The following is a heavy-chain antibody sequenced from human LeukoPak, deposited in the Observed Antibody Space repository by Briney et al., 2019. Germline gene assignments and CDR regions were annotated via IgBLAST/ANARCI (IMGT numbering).Heavy chain of an antibody. CDR2: IRTKVYGGTT. J-gene: IGHJ4*02. CDR1: GFSFGDYV. D-gene: IGHD3-22*01. V-gene: IGHV3-49*04. CDR3: TRVGDGSGFFNY. Sequence: PGGSLRLSCTASGFSFGDYVMSWVRQAPGMGLEWVGLIRTKVYGGTTEYAASVKGRFTISRDDSKTIAYLQMNSLKTEDTAMYYCTRVGDGSGFFNYWGQGALVTVSS.